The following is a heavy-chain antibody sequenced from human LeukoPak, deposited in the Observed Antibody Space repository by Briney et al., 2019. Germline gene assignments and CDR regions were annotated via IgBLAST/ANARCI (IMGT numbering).Heavy chain of an antibody. CDR2: INSDGGTT. V-gene: IGHV3-74*01. CDR1: GFTFDTYW. J-gene: IGHJ4*02. CDR3: ATDYYVSGSYYRLFY. Sequence: GGSLRLSCGASGFTFDTYWMHWVRQAPGKGLVWVSGINSDGGTTTYADSVKGRFTISRDNAKNTLYLQMNNLRAEDTAIYYCATDYYVSGSYYRLFYWGQGTLVTVSS. D-gene: IGHD3-10*01.